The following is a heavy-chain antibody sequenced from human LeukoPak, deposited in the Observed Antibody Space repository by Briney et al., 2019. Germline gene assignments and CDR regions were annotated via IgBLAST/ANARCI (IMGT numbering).Heavy chain of an antibody. D-gene: IGHD6-13*01. Sequence: ASVTVSFKASGYIFTSYAMHWVRQAPGQRLEWMGWINAGNGNTKYSQKFQGRVTITRDTSASTVYMELSSLRSEDTAVYYCARGIDRVFNWFDLWGQGTLVTVSS. J-gene: IGHJ5*02. V-gene: IGHV1-3*01. CDR2: INAGNGNT. CDR3: ARGIDRVFNWFDL. CDR1: GYIFTSYA.